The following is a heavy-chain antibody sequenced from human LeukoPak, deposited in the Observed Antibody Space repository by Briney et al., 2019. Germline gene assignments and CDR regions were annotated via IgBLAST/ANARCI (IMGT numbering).Heavy chain of an antibody. CDR1: GFTFDDYG. Sequence: PGGSLRLSCAASGFTFDDYGMSWVRQAPGKGLEWVSGINWNGGSTGYADSVKGRFTISRDNAKNSLYLQMNSLRAEDTALYYCARDVYYYDSSGYYYDWGQGTLVTVSS. J-gene: IGHJ4*02. D-gene: IGHD3-22*01. CDR3: ARDVYYYDSSGYYYD. CDR2: INWNGGST. V-gene: IGHV3-20*04.